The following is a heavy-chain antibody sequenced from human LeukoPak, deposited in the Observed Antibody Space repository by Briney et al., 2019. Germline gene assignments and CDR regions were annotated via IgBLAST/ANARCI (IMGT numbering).Heavy chain of an antibody. D-gene: IGHD2-21*02. Sequence: TSETLSLTCTVSVGSISSYYWSWIRQPPWNGLEWIGYIYYSGSTNYNPSLKSRVTISVDTSKNQFSLKLSSVTAADTAVYYCARYVVVTAYFDYWGQGTLVTVSS. CDR1: VGSISSYY. CDR2: IYYSGST. J-gene: IGHJ4*02. CDR3: ARYVVVTAYFDY. V-gene: IGHV4-59*01.